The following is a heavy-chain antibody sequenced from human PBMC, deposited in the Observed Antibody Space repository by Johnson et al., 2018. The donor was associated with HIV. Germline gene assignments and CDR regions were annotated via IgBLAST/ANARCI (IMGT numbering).Heavy chain of an antibody. CDR1: GFTFSSSA. D-gene: IGHD2-21*01. CDR2: ISYDGNNK. J-gene: IGHJ3*02. CDR3: AKSYCPGCDGFDI. V-gene: IGHV3-30*04. Sequence: QVQLVESGGGVVQPGKSLRLSCAASGFTFSSSAMHWVRQAPGKGLEWVGHISYDGNNKYYVDSVKGRFTISRDNSKNTLDLQMNNLRTEDSGVYYCAKSYCPGCDGFDIWGQGTMVTVSS.